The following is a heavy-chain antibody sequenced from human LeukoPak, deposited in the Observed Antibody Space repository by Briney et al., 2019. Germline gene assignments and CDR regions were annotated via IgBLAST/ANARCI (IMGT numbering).Heavy chain of an antibody. CDR3: ARHVATTVTRGYSCHPMDV. D-gene: IGHD4-17*01. J-gene: IGHJ6*03. CDR1: GASISTYY. Sequence: SETLSLTCTASGASISTYYWSWIRQPPGEGLEWIAYIAPSGGAVYNPSLHSRLTVSVDQSKNPFTLKLNSVTAADTAVYYCARHVATTVTRGYSCHPMDVWGKGTTVSVSS. V-gene: IGHV4-4*09. CDR2: IAPSGGA.